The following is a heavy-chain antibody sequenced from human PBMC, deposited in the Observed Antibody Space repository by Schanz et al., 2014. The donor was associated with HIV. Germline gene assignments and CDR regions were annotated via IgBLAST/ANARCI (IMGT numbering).Heavy chain of an antibody. CDR1: GFTFSSYG. J-gene: IGHJ5*02. Sequence: QVQLVESGGGVVQPGRSLRLSCAASGFTFSSYGMHWVRQAPGKGLEWVAVTWYDGSNKYYADSVKGRFTISRDNSKNTLYMQMNSLRVEDTAVYYCAKDMRNYYEWGDWFDPWGQGTLVTVSS. V-gene: IGHV3-33*06. D-gene: IGHD3-22*01. CDR3: AKDMRNYYEWGDWFDP. CDR2: TWYDGSNK.